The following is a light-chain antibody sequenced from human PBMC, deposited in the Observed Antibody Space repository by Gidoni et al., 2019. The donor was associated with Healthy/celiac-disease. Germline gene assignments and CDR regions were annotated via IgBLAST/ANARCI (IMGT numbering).Light chain of an antibody. V-gene: IGKV3-20*01. J-gene: IGKJ1*01. CDR2: GAS. CDR3: QQYGSSPPWT. CDR1: QRVSSSY. Sequence: EIVLTQSPGTLSLSPGERATLSCRASQRVSSSYLAWYRQKPGQAPRPLIFGASSWATGIPDRFSGSGSGTDFALTISRLEPEDFAVYYCQQYGSSPPWTFGQGTKVEIK.